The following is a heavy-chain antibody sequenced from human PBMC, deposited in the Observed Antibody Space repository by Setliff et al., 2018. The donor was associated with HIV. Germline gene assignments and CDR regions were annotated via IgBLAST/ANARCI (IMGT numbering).Heavy chain of an antibody. CDR1: GYTFTSYA. D-gene: IGHD6-19*01. V-gene: IGHV7-4-1*02. CDR3: ARVYSSGWYGDYYYYYYMDV. Sequence: GASVKVSCKASGYTFTSYAMNWVRQAPGQGLEWMGWINTNTGNPTYAQGLTGRFVFSLGTSVSTAYLQISSLKAEDTAVYYCARVYSSGWYGDYYYYYYMDVWGKGTTVTVSS. J-gene: IGHJ6*03. CDR2: INTNTGNP.